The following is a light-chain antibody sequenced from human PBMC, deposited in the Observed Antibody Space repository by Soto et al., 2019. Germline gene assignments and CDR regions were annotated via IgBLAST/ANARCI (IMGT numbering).Light chain of an antibody. CDR2: DAS. V-gene: IGKV1-5*01. CDR1: QSISSW. CDR3: QQYNSFPWT. Sequence: MQMTRSRSTLKASVGDRVTITCRASQSISSWLAWYQQKPGKAPKLLIYDASSLESGVPSRFSGSGSGTEVTLTISSLQPDDFATYYCQQYNSFPWTFGQGTKVEIK. J-gene: IGKJ1*01.